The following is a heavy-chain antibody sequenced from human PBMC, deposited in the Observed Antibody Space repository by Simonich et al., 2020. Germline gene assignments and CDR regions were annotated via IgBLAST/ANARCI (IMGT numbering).Heavy chain of an antibody. CDR3: VRPRITIFGVVKGAFDI. D-gene: IGHD3-3*01. V-gene: IGHV1-2*02. J-gene: IGHJ3*02. Sequence: QVQLVQSGAEVKKPGASVKVSCKASGYTFTSYDINWVRQATGQGLEWMGWMKPNSGGTNYAQKFQGRVTMTRDTSISTAYMELSRLRSDDTAVYYCVRPRITIFGVVKGAFDIWGQGTMVTVSS. CDR2: MKPNSGGT. CDR1: GYTFTSYD.